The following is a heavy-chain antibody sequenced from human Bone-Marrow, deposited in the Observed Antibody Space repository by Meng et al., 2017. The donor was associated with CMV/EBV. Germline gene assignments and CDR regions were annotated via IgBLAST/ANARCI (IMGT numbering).Heavy chain of an antibody. V-gene: IGHV3-74*01. Sequence: LSCAASGFTFSSYWMHWVRQAPGKGLVWVSRINTDGTSTISADSVEGRFTVSRDNAKNTLYLQMDSLRAEDTGVYYRVRDFMGRGNWGQGTLVTVSS. J-gene: IGHJ4*02. CDR3: VRDFMGRGN. CDR1: GFTFSSYW. CDR2: INTDGTST. D-gene: IGHD3-10*01.